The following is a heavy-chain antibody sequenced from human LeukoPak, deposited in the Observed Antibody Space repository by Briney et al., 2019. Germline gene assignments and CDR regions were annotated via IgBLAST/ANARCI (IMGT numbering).Heavy chain of an antibody. D-gene: IGHD5-12*01. J-gene: IGHJ6*02. CDR2: IYHSGST. V-gene: IGHV4-38-2*02. CDR3: ARDAATTLGSYYYGMDV. CDR1: GYSISSGYY. Sequence: PSETLSLTCTVSGYSISSGYYWGWIRQPPGKGLEWIGSIYHSGSTYYNPSLKSRVTISVDRSKNQFSLKLSSVTAADTAMYCCARDAATTLGSYYYGMDVWGQGTTVTVSS.